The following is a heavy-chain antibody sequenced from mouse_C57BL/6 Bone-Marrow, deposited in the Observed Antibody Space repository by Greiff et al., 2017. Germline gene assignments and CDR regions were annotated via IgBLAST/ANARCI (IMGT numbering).Heavy chain of an antibody. Sequence: QVQLQQPGAELVRPGSSVKLSCKASGYTFTSYWMHWVKQRPIQGLEWIGNIDPSDSETHYNQKFKDKATLTVDKSSSTAYMQLSSLTSEDSAVYYCIYGNYVDYAMYYWGQGTSVTVSS. D-gene: IGHD2-1*01. J-gene: IGHJ4*01. CDR3: IYGNYVDYAMYY. CDR2: IDPSDSET. CDR1: GYTFTSYW. V-gene: IGHV1-52*01.